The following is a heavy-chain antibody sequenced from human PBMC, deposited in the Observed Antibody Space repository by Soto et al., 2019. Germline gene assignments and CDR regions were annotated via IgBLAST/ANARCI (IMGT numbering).Heavy chain of an antibody. CDR2: IYTSGST. CDR1: GGSISSYY. V-gene: IGHV4-4*07. J-gene: IGHJ6*02. Sequence: SETLSLTCTVSGGSISSYYWSWIRQPAGKGLEWIGRIYTSGSTNYNPSLKSRVTMSVDTSKNQFSLKLSSVTAADTAVYYCARDPKLWSRDRLYYYYGMDVWGQGTTVTVYS. CDR3: ARDPKLWSRDRLYYYYGMDV. D-gene: IGHD5-18*01.